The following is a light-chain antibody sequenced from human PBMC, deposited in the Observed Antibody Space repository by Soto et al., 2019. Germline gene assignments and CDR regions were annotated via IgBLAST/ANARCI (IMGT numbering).Light chain of an antibody. V-gene: IGKV1-5*03. CDR3: QQYSTYWT. CDR1: QSISSW. Sequence: DIQMTQSPSTLSAFVGDRVTITCRASQSISSWLAWYQQKPGKAPKVLIYKASSLESGVPSRFSGSGSGTEFTLTISSLQPDDVATYYCQQYSTYWTFGQGTKEEIK. J-gene: IGKJ1*01. CDR2: KAS.